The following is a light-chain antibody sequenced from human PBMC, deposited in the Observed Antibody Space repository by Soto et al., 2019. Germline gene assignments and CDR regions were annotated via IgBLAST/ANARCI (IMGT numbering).Light chain of an antibody. CDR3: QQSYSTPYT. Sequence: DIQMTQSPSSLSASVGDRVTITCRASQSISSYLNWYQQKPGKAPKLLIYAASSLQSGVPSRFSGSGSGTDFTLTISSLQPVVFRTYYCQQSYSTPYTFGQGTKLEIK. V-gene: IGKV1-39*01. J-gene: IGKJ2*01. CDR2: AAS. CDR1: QSISSY.